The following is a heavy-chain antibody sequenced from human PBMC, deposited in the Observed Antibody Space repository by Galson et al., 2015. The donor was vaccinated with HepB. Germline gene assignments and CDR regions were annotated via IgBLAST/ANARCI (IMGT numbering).Heavy chain of an antibody. V-gene: IGHV3-20*04. CDR2: INWNGDNT. CDR1: GFTFENYG. D-gene: IGHD3-10*01. CDR3: ARDGLWGSGSYFWYFDL. J-gene: IGHJ2*01. Sequence: SLRLSCAVSGFTFENYGMSWVRQAPGKGLEWVSGINWNGDNTGYADSVKGRFTISRDNAKNSLYLQMNSLRAEDTALYYCARDGLWGSGSYFWYFDLWGRGTLVTVSS.